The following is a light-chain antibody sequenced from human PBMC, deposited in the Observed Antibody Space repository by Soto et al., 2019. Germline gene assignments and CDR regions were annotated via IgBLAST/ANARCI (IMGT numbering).Light chain of an antibody. J-gene: IGKJ1*01. CDR1: QSVSSSY. V-gene: IGKV3-20*01. CDR3: QQYGSSPRK. Sequence: IVLPHSPGTLSLSPGERATLSCRASQSVSSSYLAWYQQKPGQAPRLLIYGASSRATGIPDRFSGSGSGTDFTLTISRLEPEDFAVNYCQQYGSSPRKCGQGTKVDIK. CDR2: GAS.